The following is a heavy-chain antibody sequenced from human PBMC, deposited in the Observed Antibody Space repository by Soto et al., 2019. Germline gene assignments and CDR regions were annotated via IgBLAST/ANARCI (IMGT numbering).Heavy chain of an antibody. CDR2: IWYDGSNK. Sequence: QVQLVESGGGVVQPGRSLRLSCAASGFTFSSYGMRWVRQAPGKGLEWVAVIWYDGSNKYYADSVKGRFTISRDNSKNTLYLQMNSLRAEDTAVYYCARKDYGDLTDYWGQGTLVTVSS. D-gene: IGHD4-17*01. J-gene: IGHJ4*02. CDR3: ARKDYGDLTDY. CDR1: GFTFSSYG. V-gene: IGHV3-33*01.